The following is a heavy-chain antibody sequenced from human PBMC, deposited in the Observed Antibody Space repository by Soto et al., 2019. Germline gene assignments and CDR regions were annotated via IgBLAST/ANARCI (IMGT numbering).Heavy chain of an antibody. CDR2: IKGDGSEK. V-gene: IGHV3-7*01. J-gene: IGHJ4*02. CDR1: GLMCDSRW. D-gene: IGHD1-26*01. CDR3: VRVEIGSSCL. Sequence: EVQLVESGGGLAQPWGSLRLPCAASGLMCDSRWISWFRQAPGKGLEWVANIKGDGSEKKYVDSVKGRFTISRDNARNTLYLQMNSLRAEDTAVYYCVRVEIGSSCLWGQGALFTVSS.